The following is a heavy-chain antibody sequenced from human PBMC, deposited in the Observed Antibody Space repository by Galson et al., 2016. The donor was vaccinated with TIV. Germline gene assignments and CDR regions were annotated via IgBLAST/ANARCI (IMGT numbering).Heavy chain of an antibody. CDR3: ARYLRSSNFDY. Sequence: SLRLSCAASGFTFGSYGMHWVRQAPGKGLEWVANIKQDGGEKYYVDSVKGRFTISRDNAKNSLYLQMNSLRAEDTAVYYCARYLRSSNFDYWGQGTLVTVSS. J-gene: IGHJ4*02. V-gene: IGHV3-7*01. CDR2: IKQDGGEK. CDR1: GFTFGSYG.